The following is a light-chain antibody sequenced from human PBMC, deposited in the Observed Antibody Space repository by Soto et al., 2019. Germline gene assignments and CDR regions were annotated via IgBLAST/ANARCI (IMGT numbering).Light chain of an antibody. Sequence: DIVMTQSPDSLAVSLGERATINCKSSQSVLYSSNNKSYLAWYQQKPGQPPKLLIYWASTRESGVPDRFSGSGSGTDFTLTISSLQAEDVAVYYCQQYYGTPWTFGQGHRVEIK. CDR3: QQYYGTPWT. J-gene: IGKJ1*01. CDR2: WAS. CDR1: QSVLYSSNNKSY. V-gene: IGKV4-1*01.